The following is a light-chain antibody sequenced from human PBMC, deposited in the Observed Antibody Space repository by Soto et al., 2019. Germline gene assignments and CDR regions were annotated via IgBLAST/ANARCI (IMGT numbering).Light chain of an antibody. J-gene: IGKJ2*01. CDR3: QHYNNWPFT. V-gene: IGKV3-15*01. CDR2: GAS. Sequence: EIVMTQSPATLSVSPGERATLSCRASQSVSSNLAWYQQKPGQAPTLLIYGASARATGIPVRFSGSRSGTEFTLTISSLQSEDFAVYYCQHYNNWPFTFGQGPRWIS. CDR1: QSVSSN.